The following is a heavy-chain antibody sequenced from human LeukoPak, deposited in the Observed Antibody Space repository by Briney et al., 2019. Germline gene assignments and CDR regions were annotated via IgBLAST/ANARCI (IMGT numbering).Heavy chain of an antibody. CDR3: AKGARAVAGTVLDY. V-gene: IGHV3-23*01. J-gene: IGHJ4*02. CDR1: GFTFSSYG. D-gene: IGHD6-19*01. Sequence: GGSLRLSCAASGFTFSSYGMSWVRQAPGEGLEWVSGISGSGGSTYYADSVKGRFTISRDNSKNTLYLQMNSLRAEDTAVYYCAKGARAVAGTVLDYWGQGTLVTVSS. CDR2: ISGSGGST.